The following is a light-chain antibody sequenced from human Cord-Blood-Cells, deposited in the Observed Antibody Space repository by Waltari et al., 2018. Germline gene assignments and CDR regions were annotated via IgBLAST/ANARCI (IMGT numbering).Light chain of an antibody. CDR1: SSDVGSCNL. CDR3: CTHAGSSTYV. J-gene: IGLJ1*01. CDR2: EVS. Sequence: QSALTQPASVSGSPGQSITISCTGTSSDVGSCNLVSWYQQNPGKAPNITIYEVSKRPSGVSIRFTGSKSGNTASPTITGLQSEEEAHYYCCTHAGSSTYVFGTGTKVTVL. V-gene: IGLV2-23*02.